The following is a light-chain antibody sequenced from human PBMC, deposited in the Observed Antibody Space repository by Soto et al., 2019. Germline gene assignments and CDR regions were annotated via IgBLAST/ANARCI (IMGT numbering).Light chain of an antibody. J-gene: IGKJ4*01. CDR3: QQYGSSPVT. CDR1: QSVSSSY. Sequence: EIVLTQSPGTLSLSTGERATLSCRGSQSVSSSYLAWYQQKPGQAPRLLIYGASSRATGIPDRFSGSGSGTDFTLTISRLEPEDFAVYYCQQYGSSPVTFGGGTKV. CDR2: GAS. V-gene: IGKV3-20*01.